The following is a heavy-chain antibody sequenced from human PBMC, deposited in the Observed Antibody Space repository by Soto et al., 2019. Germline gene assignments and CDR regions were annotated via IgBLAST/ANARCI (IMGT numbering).Heavy chain of an antibody. CDR3: ARHHALYTIFGVVINWFDP. Sequence: SETLSLTCTVSGGSISSYYWSWIRQPPGKGLEWIGYIYYSGSTNYNPSLKSRVTISVDTSKNQFSLKLSSVTAADTAVYYCARHHALYTIFGVVINWFDPWGQGTLVTVSS. CDR1: GGSISSYY. CDR2: IYYSGST. D-gene: IGHD3-3*01. J-gene: IGHJ5*02. V-gene: IGHV4-59*08.